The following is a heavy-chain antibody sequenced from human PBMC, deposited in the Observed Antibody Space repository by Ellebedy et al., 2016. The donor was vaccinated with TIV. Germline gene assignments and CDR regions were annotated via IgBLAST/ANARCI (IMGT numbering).Heavy chain of an antibody. CDR2: IYYSGST. CDR3: ARDRDDIVVVPAAMRAPDYYYYYGMDV. Sequence: SETLSLTXTVSGGSISSSSYYWGWIRQPPGKGLEWIGSIYYSGSTYYNPSLKSRVTISVDTSKNQFSLKLSSVTAADTAVYYCARDRDDIVVVPAAMRAPDYYYYYGMDVWGQGTTVTVSS. D-gene: IGHD2-2*01. CDR1: GGSISSSSYY. V-gene: IGHV4-39*07. J-gene: IGHJ6*02.